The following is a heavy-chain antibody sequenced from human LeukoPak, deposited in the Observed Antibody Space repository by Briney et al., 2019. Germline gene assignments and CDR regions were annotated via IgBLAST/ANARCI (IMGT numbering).Heavy chain of an antibody. CDR1: GDSISSYY. D-gene: IGHD4-11*01. V-gene: IGHV4-59*08. CDR2: MYYIGSPNYHPWSP. J-gene: IGHJ4*02. CDR3: AGSTVRRTIAVDY. Sequence: SQTLSLTCTVSGDSISSYYWSWIRQPPSKGLEWIGYMYYIGSPNYHPWSPNYNPSLKSRVAISLDTSNIQFSLRLDSVTAADTAVYYCAGSTVRRTIAVDYWGQGTLVTVSS.